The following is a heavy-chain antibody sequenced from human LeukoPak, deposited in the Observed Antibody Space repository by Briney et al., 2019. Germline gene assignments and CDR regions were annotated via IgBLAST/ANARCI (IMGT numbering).Heavy chain of an antibody. V-gene: IGHV3-13*01. CDR2: FHTAGDT. CDR1: GFTFSNYD. J-gene: IGHJ6*02. CDR3: ARGSCSSRSCYKRVNGLDV. D-gene: IGHD2-2*01. Sequence: GGSLRLSCAASGFTFSNYDMHWVRQATGKGLEWVSAFHTAGDTHYSGSVKGRFATSRENAKNSFYLQMNNLRAGDTAVYYCARGSCSSRSCYKRVNGLDVWGQGTPVTVSS.